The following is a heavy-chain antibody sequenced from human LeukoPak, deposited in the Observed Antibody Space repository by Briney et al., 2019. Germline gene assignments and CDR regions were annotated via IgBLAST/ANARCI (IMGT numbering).Heavy chain of an antibody. Sequence: GGSLRLSCAASGFTVSSNYMSWVRQAPGKGLEWVSVIYSGGSTYYADSVKGRFTISRDNSRNTLYLQMNSLRAEDTAVYYCARDWGNYYYYMDVWGKGTTVTVSS. CDR3: ARDWGNYYYYMDV. CDR1: GFTVSSNY. J-gene: IGHJ6*03. CDR2: IYSGGST. D-gene: IGHD3-16*01. V-gene: IGHV3-66*02.